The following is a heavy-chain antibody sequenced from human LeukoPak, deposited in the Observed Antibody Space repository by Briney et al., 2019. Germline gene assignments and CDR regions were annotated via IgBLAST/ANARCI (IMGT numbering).Heavy chain of an antibody. CDR2: IYYSGST. CDR1: GYSIGSGYY. V-gene: IGHV4-38-2*02. J-gene: IGHJ4*02. CDR3: ARHRLYDSTGYYYDFDY. Sequence: SETLSLTCTVSGYSIGSGYYWGWIRQPPGKGLEWIGSIYYSGSTYGNPSLKSRVTISLDTSKNQFSLELSSVTASDTAVYYCARHRLYDSTGYYYDFDYWGQGTLVTVPS. D-gene: IGHD3-22*01.